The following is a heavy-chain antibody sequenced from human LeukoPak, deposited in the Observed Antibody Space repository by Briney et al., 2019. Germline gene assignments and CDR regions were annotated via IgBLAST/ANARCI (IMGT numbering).Heavy chain of an antibody. J-gene: IGHJ4*02. V-gene: IGHV4-30-4*07. D-gene: IGHD3-9*01. CDR2: IYYSGST. CDR1: CSSINCSNYY. Sequence: PSQPLSLTCTVACSSINCSNYYWSWMREPPGEGLEWIGYIYYSGSTYYNPSHKSRVTISIDTSNTQFSLKLRSVTAADTSVCFRARSLSPYYDILSGYYRAPSGFDYWGQGTLVTVSS. CDR3: ARSLSPYYDILSGYYRAPSGFDY.